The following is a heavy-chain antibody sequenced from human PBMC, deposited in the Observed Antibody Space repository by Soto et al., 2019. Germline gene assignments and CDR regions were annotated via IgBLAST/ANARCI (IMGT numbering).Heavy chain of an antibody. Sequence: XVKVYCKGSAGTFSSYAISWVRQAPGQGLEWIGGIIPIFGTANYAQKFQGRVTITADESTSTAYMELSSLRSEDTAVYYCATSSTGCYRLYSSSCGMDVWGQGTTVTVSS. J-gene: IGHJ6*01. CDR3: ATSSTGCYRLYSSSCGMDV. D-gene: IGHD6-6*01. CDR2: IIPIFGTA. V-gene: IGHV1-69*13. CDR1: AGTFSSYA.